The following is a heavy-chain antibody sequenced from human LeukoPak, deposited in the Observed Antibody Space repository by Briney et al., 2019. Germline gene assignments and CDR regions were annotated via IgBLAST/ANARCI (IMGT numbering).Heavy chain of an antibody. Sequence: NPSETLSLTCAVSGGSISSSNWWSWVRQPPGKGLEWIGEIYHSGSTNYNPSLKSRVTISVDKSKNQFSLKLSSVTAADTAVYYCAGGYDILTGYAIYYMDVWGKGTTVTVSS. V-gene: IGHV4-4*02. D-gene: IGHD3-9*01. CDR2: IYHSGST. CDR1: GGSISSSNW. J-gene: IGHJ6*03. CDR3: AGGYDILTGYAIYYMDV.